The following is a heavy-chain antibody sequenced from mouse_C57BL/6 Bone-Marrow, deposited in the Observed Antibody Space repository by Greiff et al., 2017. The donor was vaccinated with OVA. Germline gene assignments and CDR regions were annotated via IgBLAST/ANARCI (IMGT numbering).Heavy chain of an antibody. CDR3: ARYRAPLYYYGSSYNYAMDY. V-gene: IGHV7-3*01. D-gene: IGHD1-1*01. J-gene: IGHJ4*01. CDR1: GFTFTDYY. CDR2: IRNKANGYTT. Sequence: EVQLVESGGGLVQPGGSLSLSCAASGFTFTDYYMSWVRQPPGQALEWLGFIRNKANGYTTEYSASVKGRFTISRDNSQSILYLQMNALRAEDSATYYCARYRAPLYYYGSSYNYAMDYWGQGTSVTVSS.